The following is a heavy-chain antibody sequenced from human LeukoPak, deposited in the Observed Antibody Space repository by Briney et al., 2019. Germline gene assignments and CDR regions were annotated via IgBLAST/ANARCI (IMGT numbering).Heavy chain of an antibody. J-gene: IGHJ4*02. V-gene: IGHV3-69-1*02. Sequence: GGSLRLSCAASGFTFSTHSMSWVRQAPGKGLEWVSSITDTSHIYDAYSVKGRFTISRDNTKNSLYLQMNSLRAEDTAVYFCARSQGGYSYGKIDYWGQGTLVTASS. CDR3: ARSQGGYSYGKIDY. CDR2: ITDTSHI. CDR1: GFTFSTHS. D-gene: IGHD5-18*01.